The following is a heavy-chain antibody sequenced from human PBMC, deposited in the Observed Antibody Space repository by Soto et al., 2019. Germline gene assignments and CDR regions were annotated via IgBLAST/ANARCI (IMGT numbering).Heavy chain of an antibody. D-gene: IGHD3-16*02. CDR2: IFYSGST. J-gene: IGHJ4*02. CDR3: ARVSGVIDY. Sequence: QVQLQESGPGLVKPSQTLSLTCAVSGDSISGGAYYWSWIRQPPGKGLEWIGYIFYSGSTYYNPSLKSRVIISVDTSKNQFSLQLSSVTAADTAVYYCARVSGVIDYWGQGTLVTVSS. CDR1: GDSISGGAYY. V-gene: IGHV4-30-4*01.